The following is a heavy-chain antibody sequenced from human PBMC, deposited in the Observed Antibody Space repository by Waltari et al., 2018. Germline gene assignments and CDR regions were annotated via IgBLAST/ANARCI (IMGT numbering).Heavy chain of an antibody. CDR3: ATYIGASVGTAAFDV. V-gene: IGHV4-39*01. Sequence: QLQLQESGPSTVRPSDTLSLICRVSRVSITSTRHYWSCIRQSPGQGLEWIGTVSYSGTTYISPSLKSRVSVSRDTSKNQVSLILGSVTAADMAVYYCATYIGASVGTAAFDVWGQGTMVTVSS. CDR2: VSYSGTT. J-gene: IGHJ3*01. D-gene: IGHD5-12*01. CDR1: RVSITSTRHY.